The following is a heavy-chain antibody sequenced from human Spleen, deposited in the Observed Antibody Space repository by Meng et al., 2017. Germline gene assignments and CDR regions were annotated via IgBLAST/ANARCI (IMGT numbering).Heavy chain of an antibody. Sequence: QWQLQQWGAGLLTPSYTLSCTCFVSGGSFSDYYWSWIRQPPGKGLEWIGEINHSGSTNYNPSLESRATISVDTSQNNLSLKLSSVTAADSAVYYCARGPTTMAHDFDYWGQGTLVTVSS. V-gene: IGHV4-34*01. CDR2: INHSGST. D-gene: IGHD4-11*01. J-gene: IGHJ4*02. CDR1: GGSFSDYY. CDR3: ARGPTTMAHDFDY.